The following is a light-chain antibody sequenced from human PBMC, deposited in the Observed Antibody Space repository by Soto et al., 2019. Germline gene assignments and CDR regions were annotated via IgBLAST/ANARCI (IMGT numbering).Light chain of an antibody. J-gene: IGLJ2*01. CDR3: AAWDDSLSVV. Sequence: QSVLTQPPSASGTPGQRVTISCSGSSSNIGSNYVYWYRQLPGTAPKLLIYRNNQRPSGVPDRFSGSKSGTSASLAISGLRSEDEGDYYCAAWDDSLSVVFGGGTKVTVL. V-gene: IGLV1-47*01. CDR1: SSNIGSNY. CDR2: RNN.